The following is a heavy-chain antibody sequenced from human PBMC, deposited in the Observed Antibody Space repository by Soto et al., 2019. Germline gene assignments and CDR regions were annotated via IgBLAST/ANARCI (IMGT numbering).Heavy chain of an antibody. CDR3: ARARGVVVPAAKRSLWLDP. D-gene: IGHD2-2*01. Sequence: ASVKVSCKASGYTFTGYYMHWVRQAPGQGLEWMGWINPNSGGTNYAQKFQGRVTMTRDTSISTAYMELSRLRSDDTAVYYCARARGVVVPAAKRSLWLDPWGQGTLVTVSS. V-gene: IGHV1-2*02. CDR2: INPNSGGT. CDR1: GYTFTGYY. J-gene: IGHJ5*02.